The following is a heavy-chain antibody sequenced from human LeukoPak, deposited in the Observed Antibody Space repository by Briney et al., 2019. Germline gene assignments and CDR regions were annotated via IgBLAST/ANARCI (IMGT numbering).Heavy chain of an antibody. D-gene: IGHD4-17*01. CDR1: GGSISSYY. V-gene: IGHV4-4*07. CDR2: IYTSGST. Sequence: SETLSLTCTVPGGSISSYYWSWIRQPAGKGLEWIGRIYTSGSTNYNPSLKSRVTMSVDTSKNQFSLKLSSVTAADTAVYYCARDGAKVYGDYWFDPWGQGTLVTVSS. CDR3: ARDGAKVYGDYWFDP. J-gene: IGHJ5*02.